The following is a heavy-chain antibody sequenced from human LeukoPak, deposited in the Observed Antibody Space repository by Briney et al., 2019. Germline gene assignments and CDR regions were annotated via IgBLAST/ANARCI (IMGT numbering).Heavy chain of an antibody. V-gene: IGHV3-11*01. Sequence: GGSLRLSCAASGFTFSDYYMSWIRQAPGKGPEWVSYISSSGHPIYYADSVRGRFTISRDNAKNSLYLQMNSLRAEDTAVYYCARDHSYSSSWYANWFDPWGQGSLVTVSS. CDR3: ARDHSYSSSWYANWFDP. J-gene: IGHJ5*02. CDR2: ISSSGHPI. D-gene: IGHD6-13*01. CDR1: GFTFSDYY.